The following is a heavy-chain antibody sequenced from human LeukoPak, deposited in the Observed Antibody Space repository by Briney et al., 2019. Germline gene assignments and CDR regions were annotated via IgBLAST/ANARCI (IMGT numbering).Heavy chain of an antibody. V-gene: IGHV3-30*03. CDR1: GFTFSRHG. Sequence: QAGGSLRLSCAPSGFTFSRHGMHWVRQAPGKGLEWVAIISNDGSRKHYAHSVEGRFTISRDNSKNTLYLQMDSLRAEDTAVYYCARDRAWNYFDYWGQGTLVTVSS. CDR3: ARDRAWNYFDY. D-gene: IGHD3-3*01. CDR2: ISNDGSRK. J-gene: IGHJ4*02.